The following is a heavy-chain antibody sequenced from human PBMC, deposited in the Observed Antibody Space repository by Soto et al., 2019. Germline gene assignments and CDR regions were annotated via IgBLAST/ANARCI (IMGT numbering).Heavy chain of an antibody. J-gene: IGHJ6*02. CDR1: GFTFDDYA. D-gene: IGHD3-10*01. CDR3: AKDIEGSLYYYGMDV. CDR2: ISWNSGSI. Sequence: GGSLRLSCAASGFTFDDYAMHWVRQAPGKGLEWVSGISWNSGSIGYADSVKGRFTISRDNAKNSLYLQMNSLRAEDTALYYCAKDIEGSLYYYGMDVWGQGTTVTVYS. V-gene: IGHV3-9*01.